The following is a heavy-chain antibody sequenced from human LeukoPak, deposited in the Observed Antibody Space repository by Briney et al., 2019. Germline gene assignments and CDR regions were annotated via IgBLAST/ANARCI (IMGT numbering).Heavy chain of an antibody. CDR2: ISGYNGNT. J-gene: IGHJ4*02. V-gene: IGHV1-18*01. D-gene: IGHD3-10*01. Sequence: ASVKVSCKASGYTFTSYGISWVRQAPGQGLEWMGWISGYNGNTNYPQKLQGRVTMTTDTSTSTAYMELRSLRSDDTAVYYCARGSMVRGPSIAGEDYWGQGTLVTVSS. CDR3: ARGSMVRGPSIAGEDY. CDR1: GYTFTSYG.